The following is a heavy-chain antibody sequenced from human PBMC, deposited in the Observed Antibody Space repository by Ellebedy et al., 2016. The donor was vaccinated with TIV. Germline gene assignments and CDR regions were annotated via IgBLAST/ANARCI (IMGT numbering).Heavy chain of an antibody. CDR3: VRGRDAYKTGY. Sequence: MPSETLSLTCTVSDDSISSPYCSWIRQPPGKGLEWIGYLLNDGSTRYNPSLKSRVTISVDTSKKLFSLKLNSVTAADTAVYYCVRGRDAYKTGYWGQGTLVSVSS. D-gene: IGHD5-24*01. V-gene: IGHV4-59*11. CDR2: LLNDGST. CDR1: DDSISSPY. J-gene: IGHJ4*02.